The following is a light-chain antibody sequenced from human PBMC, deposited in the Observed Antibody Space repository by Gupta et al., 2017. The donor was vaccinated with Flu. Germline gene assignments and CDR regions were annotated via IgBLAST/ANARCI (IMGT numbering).Light chain of an antibody. CDR2: AAS. J-gene: IGKJ4*01. Sequence: PSSLSASVGDRVTITCRASQDISSYVAWYQQKSGKVPKLLIYAASSLQSGVPSRFSGSGSGTAFTLTIISLQPEDVATYYCQKYNSAPPTFGGGTKVEIK. V-gene: IGKV1-27*01. CDR1: QDISSY. CDR3: QKYNSAPPT.